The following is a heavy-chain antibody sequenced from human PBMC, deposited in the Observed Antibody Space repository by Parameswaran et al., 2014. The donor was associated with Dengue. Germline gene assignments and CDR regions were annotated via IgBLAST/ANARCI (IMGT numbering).Heavy chain of an antibody. Sequence: ESLKISCAASGFTFSSYSMNWVRQAPGKGLEWVSYISSSSSTIYYADSVKGRFTISRDNAKNSLYLQMNSLRDEDTAVYYCARADPPYGDYDYFDYWGQGTLVTVSS. CDR2: ISSSSSTI. D-gene: IGHD4-17*01. CDR1: GFTFSSYS. J-gene: IGHJ4*02. CDR3: ARADPPYGDYDYFDY. V-gene: IGHV3-48*02.